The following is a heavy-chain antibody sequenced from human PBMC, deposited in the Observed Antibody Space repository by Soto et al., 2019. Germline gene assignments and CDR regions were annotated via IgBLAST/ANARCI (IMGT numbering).Heavy chain of an antibody. CDR2: IWHDGSDE. CDR1: GFIYNDYG. V-gene: IGHV3-33*01. Sequence: QVQLMESVGGVVQPGGSLRLSCTASGFIYNDYGMNWVRQSPGKGLEWVAVIWHDGSDEHYADSVKGRFTISRDNSKNMLYLQMNSLRAEDTAVYYCARVPMTRVTRWTWFDPWGQGTLVTVSS. D-gene: IGHD4-17*01. J-gene: IGHJ5*02. CDR3: ARVPMTRVTRWTWFDP.